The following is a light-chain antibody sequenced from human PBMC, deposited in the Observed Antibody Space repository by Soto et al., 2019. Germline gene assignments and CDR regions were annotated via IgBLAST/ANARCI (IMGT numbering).Light chain of an antibody. CDR1: SSDVGGYNY. CDR2: DVS. Sequence: SVLTQPRSVSGSPGQSVTISCTGTSSDVGGYNYVSWYQQHPGKAPKLMIYDVSKRPSGVPDRFSGSKSGNTASLTISGLQAEDEADYYCCSYAGSCVVFGGGTKVTVL. V-gene: IGLV2-11*01. CDR3: CSYAGSCVV. J-gene: IGLJ2*01.